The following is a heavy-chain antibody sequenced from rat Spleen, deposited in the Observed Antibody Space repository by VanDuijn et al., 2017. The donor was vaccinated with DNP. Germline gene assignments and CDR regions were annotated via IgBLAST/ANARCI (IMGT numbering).Heavy chain of an antibody. V-gene: IGHV5-25*01. CDR3: ATGTFAY. CDR1: GFTFSDYN. J-gene: IGHJ3*01. Sequence: EVQLVESGGGLVQPGRSLKLSCAASGFTFSDYNMAWVRQAPKKGLEWVASISTGGGTTYYRDSVKGRFTISRDNAKSTLYLQMDSLRSEDTATYYCATGTFAYWGQGTLVTVSS. CDR2: ISTGGGTT.